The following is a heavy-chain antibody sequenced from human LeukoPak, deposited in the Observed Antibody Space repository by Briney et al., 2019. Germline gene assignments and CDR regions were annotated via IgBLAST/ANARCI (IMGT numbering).Heavy chain of an antibody. D-gene: IGHD2-2*01. CDR2: IYYSGST. V-gene: IGHV4-31*03. CDR3: ARYCSSTSCYATKWGLDV. Sequence: SETLSLTCTVSGGSISSGGYYWSWIRPHPGKGLEWIGYIYYSGSTYYNPSLKSRVTISVDTSKNQFSLKLSSVTAADTAVYYCARYCSSTSCYATKWGLDVWGKGTTVTVSS. J-gene: IGHJ6*04. CDR1: GGSISSGGYY.